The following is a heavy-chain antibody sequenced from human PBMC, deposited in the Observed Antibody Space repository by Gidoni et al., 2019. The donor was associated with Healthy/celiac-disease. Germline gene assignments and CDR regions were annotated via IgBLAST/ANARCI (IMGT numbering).Heavy chain of an antibody. CDR1: GGPVSRGSYY. V-gene: IGHV4-61*01. D-gene: IGHD4-17*01. J-gene: IGHJ4*02. Sequence: QVQLQESGPGLVKPSETLSLTCTVSGGPVSRGSYYWSWLRQPPGKGLEWIGYIYYSGSTNYNPSLKSRVTISVDTSKNQFSLKLSSVTAADTAVYYCASVTVTRRFDYWGQGTLVTVSS. CDR3: ASVTVTRRFDY. CDR2: IYYSGST.